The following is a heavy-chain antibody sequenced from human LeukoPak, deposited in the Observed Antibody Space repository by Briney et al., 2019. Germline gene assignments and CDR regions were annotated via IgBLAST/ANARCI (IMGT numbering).Heavy chain of an antibody. CDR2: INPNSGGT. CDR1: GYTFTGYY. V-gene: IGHV1-2*02. J-gene: IGHJ4*02. D-gene: IGHD3-22*01. Sequence: ASVKVSCKASGYTFTGYYMHWVRQAPGQGLEWMGWINPNSGGTNYAQKFQGGVTMTRDTSISTAYMELSRLRSDDTAVYYCARDRDPWLLGGTDYWGQGTLVTVSS. CDR3: ARDRDPWLLGGTDY.